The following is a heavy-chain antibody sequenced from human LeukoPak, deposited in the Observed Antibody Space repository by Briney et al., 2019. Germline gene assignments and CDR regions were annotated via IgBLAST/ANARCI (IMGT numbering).Heavy chain of an antibody. V-gene: IGHV1-2*02. CDR3: ARPPGRGGYNRYDY. J-gene: IGHJ4*02. Sequence: ASVKVSCKASGYTFTDYYMHWVRQAPGQGLEWMGWINPNSGGTNYAQKFQGRVTMTSDTSISTAYMELSRLRSDDTAVYYCARPPGRGGYNRYDYWGQGTLVTVSS. D-gene: IGHD5-24*01. CDR1: GYTFTDYY. CDR2: INPNSGGT.